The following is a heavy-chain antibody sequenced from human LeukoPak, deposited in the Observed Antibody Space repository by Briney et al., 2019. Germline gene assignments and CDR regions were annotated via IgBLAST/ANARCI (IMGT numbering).Heavy chain of an antibody. CDR1: GFTFSSYG. V-gene: IGHV3-30*18. CDR2: ISYDGSNT. CDR3: AKPYYYGSRSYMDY. Sequence: PGGSQRLSCAASGFTFSSYGMHWVRQAPGKGLEWVAVISYDGSNTYYADSVKGRFTISRDNSKNMLYLQMNSLRAEDTAVYYCAKPYYYGSRSYMDYSGQGTLVTVSS. J-gene: IGHJ4*02. D-gene: IGHD3-10*01.